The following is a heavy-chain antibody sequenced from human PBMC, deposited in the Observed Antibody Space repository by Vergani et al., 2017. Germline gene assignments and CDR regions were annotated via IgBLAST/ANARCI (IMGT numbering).Heavy chain of an antibody. CDR1: GDSITSGDYY. D-gene: IGHD2-2*01. J-gene: IGHJ5*02. CDR2: IYYSETT. V-gene: IGHV4-30-4*08. CDR3: ARQHCSSTSCLFVPKWFDP. Sequence: QVQLQESGPGLVKPSQTLSLTCTVSGDSITSGDYYWSWIRQPPGKGLEWIGYIYYSETTYYNPSLKSRLTISLDTSKNQFSLKLNSVTAADTAVYYCARQHCSSTSCLFVPKWFDPWGQGTLVTVSS.